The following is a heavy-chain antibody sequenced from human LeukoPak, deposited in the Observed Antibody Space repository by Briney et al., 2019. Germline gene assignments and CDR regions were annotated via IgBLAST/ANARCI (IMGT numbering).Heavy chain of an antibody. CDR2: VSGSGGTT. D-gene: IGHD4-11*01. V-gene: IGHV3-23*01. CDR3: AKDRYSNYGNWFDP. CDR1: GSNFSDYA. Sequence: GGSLRLSCVASGSNFSDYAMNWVRQAPGKGLEWVSAVSGSGGTTHYADSVKGRFAISRDNSKNTLSLQMSHLRHEDTARYYCAKDRYSNYGNWFDPWGQGTQVTVFS. J-gene: IGHJ5*02.